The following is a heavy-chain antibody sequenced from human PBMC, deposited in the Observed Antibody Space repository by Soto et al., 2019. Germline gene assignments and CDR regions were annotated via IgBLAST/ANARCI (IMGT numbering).Heavy chain of an antibody. CDR2: IDYSEST. CDR3: VRVQIDILTLIDY. D-gene: IGHD3-9*01. Sequence: SETLSLTCTVSGGSIYRSGYYWGLIRQPPGRGLEWIGNIDYSESTYYNPYVESRITMSVDTAKNQLSLKLRSVTAADTAVYYCVRVQIDILTLIDYWGPGTLVTVSS. CDR1: GGSIYRSGYY. V-gene: IGHV4-39*01. J-gene: IGHJ4*02.